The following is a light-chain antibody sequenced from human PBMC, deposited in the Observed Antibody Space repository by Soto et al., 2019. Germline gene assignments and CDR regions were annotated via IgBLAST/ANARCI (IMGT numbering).Light chain of an antibody. CDR2: DVS. J-gene: IGLJ2*01. CDR3: SSYTRDNVV. V-gene: IGLV2-14*01. CDR1: SSDVGSYNY. Sequence: QSALTQPASVSGSPGQSITISCTGTSSDVGSYNYVSWYQQRPGQAPKLIIFDVSNRPSGISNRFSGFKSGNTASLTISGLQAEDEADYHCSSYTRDNVVFGGGTQLTVL.